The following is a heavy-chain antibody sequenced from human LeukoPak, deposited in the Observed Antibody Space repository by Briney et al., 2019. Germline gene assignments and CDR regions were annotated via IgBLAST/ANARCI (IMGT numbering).Heavy chain of an antibody. Sequence: GRSLRLSCTASGFTFSSFGMHWVSQAPGKGLEWVAFISSDGTKKDYADSLKGRFTISRDNSKNTLFLQMNSLTAEDTAAYYCAKAMPSDDGVFHYWGQGTLVIVSS. D-gene: IGHD1-1*01. J-gene: IGHJ4*02. CDR2: ISSDGTKK. CDR1: GFTFSSFG. CDR3: AKAMPSDDGVFHY. V-gene: IGHV3-30*18.